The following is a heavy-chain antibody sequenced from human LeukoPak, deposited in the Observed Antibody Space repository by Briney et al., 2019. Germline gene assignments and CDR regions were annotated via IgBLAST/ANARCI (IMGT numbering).Heavy chain of an antibody. J-gene: IGHJ4*02. Sequence: PSETLSLTCAVYGGSFSGYYWSWIRQPPGKGLEWIGEINHSGSTNYNPSLKSRVTISVDTSKNQFSLKLSSVTAADTAVYYCARHRYYYGSDYWGQGTLVTVSS. CDR1: GGSFSGYY. CDR2: INHSGST. CDR3: ARHRYYYGSDY. V-gene: IGHV4-34*01. D-gene: IGHD3-10*01.